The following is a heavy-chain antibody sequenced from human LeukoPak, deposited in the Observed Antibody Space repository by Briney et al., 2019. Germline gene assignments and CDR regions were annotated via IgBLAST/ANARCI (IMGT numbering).Heavy chain of an antibody. CDR3: AKTTYASNSSGWYNHFDY. CDR2: ISSSSSYI. Sequence: GGSLRLSCAASGFTFSSYEMNWVRQAPGKGLEWVSSISSSSSYIYYADSVKSRFTISRDNAKNSLYLQMNSLRAEDTTVYYCAKTTYASNSSGWYNHFDYWGQGTLVTVSS. J-gene: IGHJ4*02. CDR1: GFTFSSYE. V-gene: IGHV3-21*04. D-gene: IGHD6-19*01.